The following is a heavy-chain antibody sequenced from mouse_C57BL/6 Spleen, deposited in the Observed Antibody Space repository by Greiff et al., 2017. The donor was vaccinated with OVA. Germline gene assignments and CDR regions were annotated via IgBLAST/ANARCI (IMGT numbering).Heavy chain of an antibody. CDR3: ARGDWDKDY. D-gene: IGHD4-1*01. CDR1: GYTFTSYW. J-gene: IGHJ2*01. V-gene: IGHV1-7*01. Sequence: VQRVESGAELAKPGASVKLSCKASGYTFTSYWMHWVKQRPGQGLEWIGYINPSSGYTKYNQKFKDKATLTADKSSSTAYMQLSSVTYEDSAVYYCARGDWDKDYWGQGTTLTVSS. CDR2: INPSSGYT.